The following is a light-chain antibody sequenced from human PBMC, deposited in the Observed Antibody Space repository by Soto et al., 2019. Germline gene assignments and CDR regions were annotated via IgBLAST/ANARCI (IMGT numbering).Light chain of an antibody. CDR1: SSNIGAGYD. CDR3: QSYDLSLRGYV. Sequence: QSVLTQPPSVSGAPGQRVTVSCTGSSSNIGAGYDVNWYQQLPGTAPKLLISLTNHRPSGVPDRFSGSKSGTSAFLAITGLQAEDEADYYCQSYDLSLRGYVLGTGTKLTVL. CDR2: LTN. V-gene: IGLV1-40*01. J-gene: IGLJ1*01.